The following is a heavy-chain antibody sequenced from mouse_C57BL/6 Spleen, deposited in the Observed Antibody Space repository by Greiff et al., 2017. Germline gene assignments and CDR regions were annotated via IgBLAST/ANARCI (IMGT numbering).Heavy chain of an antibody. J-gene: IGHJ2*01. CDR1: GYTFTSYW. V-gene: IGHV1-69*01. CDR3: ARAAYCGSSYDY. CDR2: IDPSDSYT. Sequence: QVQLQQPGAELVMPGASVKLSCKASGYTFTSYWMHWVKQRPGQGLEWIGEIDPSDSYTNYNQKFKGKSTFTGDKSSSTAYLHLSSLTSEDSAVDYCARAAYCGSSYDYWGQGTTLTVSS. D-gene: IGHD1-1*01.